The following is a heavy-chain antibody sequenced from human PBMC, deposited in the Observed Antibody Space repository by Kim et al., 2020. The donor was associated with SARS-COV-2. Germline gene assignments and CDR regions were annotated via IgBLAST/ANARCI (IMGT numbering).Heavy chain of an antibody. J-gene: IGHJ3*02. CDR2: IDYSGST. V-gene: IGHV4-59*01. CDR1: GGSISSYY. D-gene: IGHD3-9*01. CDR3: ASDRPGLRYFDCADDAFD. Sequence: SETLSLTCTVSGGSISSYYCSWIRQPPGKGLEWIGYIDYSGSTNYNPSLKSRVTISVDTSKNQFSLKLSSVTAADTAVYYCASDRPGLRYFDCADDAFD.